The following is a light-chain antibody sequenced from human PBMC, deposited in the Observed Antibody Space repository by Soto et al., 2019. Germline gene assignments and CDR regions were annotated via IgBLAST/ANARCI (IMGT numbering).Light chain of an antibody. CDR2: GNR. CDR1: NANLGAGYD. CDR3: QAYADSMSAFV. V-gene: IGLV1-40*01. J-gene: IGLJ3*02. Sequence: QSVLTQPPSVSGAPGQRVTISCTGNNANLGAGYDVHWYQQLPGAAPKLVIFGNRNRPSGVPERFSGSKSGTSASLAITGLQAEDEADYSCQAYADSMSAFVFGGGTTATVL.